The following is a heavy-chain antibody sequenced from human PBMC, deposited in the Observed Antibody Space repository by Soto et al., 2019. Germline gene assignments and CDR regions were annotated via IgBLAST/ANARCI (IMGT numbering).Heavy chain of an antibody. J-gene: IGHJ5*02. Sequence: GASVKVSCKASGGTFSSYAISWVRQAPGQGLEWMGGIIPIFGTANYAQKFQGRVTITADESTSTAYMELSSLRSEDTAVYYCARSLTRFLEWYWFDPWGQGTLVTVSS. CDR2: IIPIFGTA. CDR1: GGTFSSYA. D-gene: IGHD3-3*01. V-gene: IGHV1-69*13. CDR3: ARSLTRFLEWYWFDP.